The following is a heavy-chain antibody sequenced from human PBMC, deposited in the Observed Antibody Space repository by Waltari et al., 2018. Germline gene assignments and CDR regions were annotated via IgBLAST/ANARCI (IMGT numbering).Heavy chain of an antibody. Sequence: EVQLVQSGAEVKKPGESLKISCKGYGYSFTSYWIGWVRQLPGKGLEWMGIIYPGDSDTRYSPSFQGQVTISADKSISTAYLQWSSLKASDTAMYYCASGGYSYGSFYYMDVWGKGTTVTVSS. V-gene: IGHV5-51*01. CDR1: GYSFTSYW. J-gene: IGHJ6*03. CDR2: IYPGDSDT. D-gene: IGHD5-18*01. CDR3: ASGGYSYGSFYYMDV.